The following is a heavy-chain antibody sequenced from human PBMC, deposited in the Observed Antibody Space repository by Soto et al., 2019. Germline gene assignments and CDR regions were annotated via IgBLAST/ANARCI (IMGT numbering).Heavy chain of an antibody. J-gene: IGHJ6*03. CDR2: IYSGGST. CDR1: GFTVSSNY. V-gene: IGHV3-53*04. CDR3: ARDLRSETARRRSYYYYFMDV. D-gene: IGHD5-18*01. Sequence: GGSLRLSCAASGFTVSSNYMSWVRQAPGKGLEWVSVIYSGGSTYYTDSVKGRFTISRRNSKNTLYLQMNNLRAEDTAVYYGARDLRSETARRRSYYYYFMDVWGKGTTVTVSS.